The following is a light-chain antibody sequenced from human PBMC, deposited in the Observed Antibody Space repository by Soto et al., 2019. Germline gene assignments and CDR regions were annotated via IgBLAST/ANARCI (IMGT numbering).Light chain of an antibody. CDR1: TSDIGGHKY. CDR3: SSYTTSNTWV. Sequence: QSALTQPASVSGSPGQSITISCTGTTSDIGGHKYVSWYQQHPDKAPKVLIFEVSNRPSGISDRFSGSKSGNTASLTISGLQAEDEADYYCSSYTTSNTWVFGGGTQLTVL. CDR2: EVS. V-gene: IGLV2-14*01. J-gene: IGLJ3*02.